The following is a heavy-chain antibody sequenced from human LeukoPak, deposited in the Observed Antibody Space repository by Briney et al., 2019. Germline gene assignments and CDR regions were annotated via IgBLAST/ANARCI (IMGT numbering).Heavy chain of an antibody. J-gene: IGHJ3*02. D-gene: IGHD4-17*01. CDR2: IYYSGST. CDR3: ARFHRAYGDQNAFDI. Sequence: SQTLSLTCTVSGGSISSGGYYWSWIRQHPGKGLEWIGYIYYSGSTYYNPSLKSRVTISVDTSKNQFSLKLSSVTAADTAVYYCARFHRAYGDQNAFDIWAKGQWSPSLQ. CDR1: GGSISSGGYY. V-gene: IGHV4-31*03.